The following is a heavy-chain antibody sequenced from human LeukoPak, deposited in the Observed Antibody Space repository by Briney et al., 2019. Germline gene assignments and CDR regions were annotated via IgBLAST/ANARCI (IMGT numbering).Heavy chain of an antibody. CDR3: ARVVVVAASWFDP. CDR2: IYHSGST. CDR1: GGSISSSNW. D-gene: IGHD2-15*01. J-gene: IGHJ5*02. Sequence: TSETLSLTCAVSGGSISSSNWWSWVRQPPGKGLEWIGEIYHSGSTNYNPSLKSRVTISVDKSKNQFSLKLSSVTAADTAVYYCARVVVVAASWFDPWGQGTLVTVSS. V-gene: IGHV4-4*02.